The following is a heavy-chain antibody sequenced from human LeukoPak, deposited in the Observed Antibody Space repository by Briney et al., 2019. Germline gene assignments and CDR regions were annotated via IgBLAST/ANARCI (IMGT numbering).Heavy chain of an antibody. CDR1: GYTFTSYY. CDR2: INPSGGST. J-gene: IGHJ4*02. CDR3: ARTSGITGCFDY. Sequence: ASVKVSCKASGYTFTSYYMHWVRQAPGQGLEWMGIINPSGGSTSYAQKFQGIVTMTRDPSTSTVYTKLSSLRAEDTAVYYCARTSGITGCFDYWGQGTMVTVSS. V-gene: IGHV1-46*01. D-gene: IGHD1-20*01.